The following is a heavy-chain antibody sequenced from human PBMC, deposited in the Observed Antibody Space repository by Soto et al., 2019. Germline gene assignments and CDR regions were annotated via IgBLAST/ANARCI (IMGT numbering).Heavy chain of an antibody. V-gene: IGHV3-9*01. Sequence: GGSLRLSCAASGFTFDDYAMHWVRQAPGKGLEWVSGISWNSAFIGYAESVKGRFTVSRDNAKNKLYLQMNSLRAEDKAVYYCAKGGSGYYPWGYFDYWGQGTLVTVSS. CDR1: GFTFDDYA. J-gene: IGHJ4*02. CDR3: AKGGSGYYPWGYFDY. D-gene: IGHD3-22*01. CDR2: ISWNSAFI.